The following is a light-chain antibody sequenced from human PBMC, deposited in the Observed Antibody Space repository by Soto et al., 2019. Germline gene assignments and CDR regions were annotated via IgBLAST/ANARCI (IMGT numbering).Light chain of an antibody. V-gene: IGKV1-39*01. CDR2: AAS. CDR1: QTILTY. J-gene: IGKJ1*01. CDR3: QQSFGTTWT. Sequence: DIQMTQSPSSLSASVGDTVTITCRASQTILTYLNWYQQKPGKAPKLLIYAASSLQSGVPSRFSGGGSATDFTLTISSLRPEDFATYYCQQSFGTTWTFGRGTKVDI.